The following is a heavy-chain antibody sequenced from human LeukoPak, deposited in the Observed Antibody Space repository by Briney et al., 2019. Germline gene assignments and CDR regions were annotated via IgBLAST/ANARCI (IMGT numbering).Heavy chain of an antibody. D-gene: IGHD5-18*01. CDR1: GFTVSSNY. J-gene: IGHJ4*02. CDR3: AKGRGYSYGSNTLGLFDY. CDR2: IYSGGST. Sequence: SGGSLRLSCAASGFTVSSNYMSWVRQAPGKGLEWVSVIYSGGSTYYADSVKGRFTISRDNSKNTLYLQMNSLRAEDTAVYFCAKGRGYSYGSNTLGLFDYWGQGTLVTVSS. V-gene: IGHV3-53*01.